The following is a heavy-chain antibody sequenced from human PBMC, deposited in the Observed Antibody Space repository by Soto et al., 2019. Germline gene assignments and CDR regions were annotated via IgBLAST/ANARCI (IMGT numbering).Heavy chain of an antibody. V-gene: IGHV3-33*01. CDR2: IWYDGSKK. D-gene: IGHD3-10*01. Sequence: QVQLVESGGGVVQPGRSLRLSCAASGFTFSSYGMQWVRQAPGKGLEWVAVIWYDGSKKYYADSVKGRFTISRDNSKNTLYLQMNSLRAGDTAVYYCGAVAYFFDYWGQGTLVTVSS. CDR3: GAVAYFFDY. CDR1: GFTFSSYG. J-gene: IGHJ4*02.